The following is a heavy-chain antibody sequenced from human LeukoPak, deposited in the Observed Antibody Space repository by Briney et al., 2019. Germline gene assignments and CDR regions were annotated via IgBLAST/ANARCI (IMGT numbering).Heavy chain of an antibody. J-gene: IGHJ6*02. V-gene: IGHV4-59*11. CDR3: ARDSGYGMDV. D-gene: IGHD6-19*01. CDR1: GGSISSHY. Sequence: SETLSLTCTVSGGSISSHYWSWIRQPPGKGLEWIGYINDSGNTHYNPSLKSRVTISVDTSKNQFSLKLSSVTAADTAVYYCARDSGYGMDVWGQGTTVTVS. CDR2: INDSGNT.